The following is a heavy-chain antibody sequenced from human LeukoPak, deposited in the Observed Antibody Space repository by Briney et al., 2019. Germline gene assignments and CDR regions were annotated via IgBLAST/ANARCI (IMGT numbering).Heavy chain of an antibody. CDR3: ATWAGAQ. CDR1: GFRVSNKF. J-gene: IGHJ4*02. V-gene: IGHV3-53*01. CDR2: IYRDGTA. D-gene: IGHD3-10*01. Sequence: GFLRLSCASSGFRVSNKFMSLVRPAPGKGLEWVSLIYRDGTAYYADSVKGRFTISRDNSKNTVYLQMNSLRAEDTAMYYCATWAGAQGGQGTLVTVSS.